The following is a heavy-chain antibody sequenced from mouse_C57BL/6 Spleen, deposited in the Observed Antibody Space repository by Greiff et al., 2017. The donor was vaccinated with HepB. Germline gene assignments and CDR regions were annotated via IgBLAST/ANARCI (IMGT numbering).Heavy chain of an antibody. D-gene: IGHD2-3*01. CDR1: GYTFTSYW. CDR3: ARYDGYYPYAMDY. V-gene: IGHV1-69*01. J-gene: IGHJ4*01. CDR2: IDPSDSYT. Sequence: QVQLQQPGAELVMPGASVKLSCKASGYTFTSYWMHWVKQRPGQGLEWIGEIDPSDSYTNYNQKFKGKSTLTVDKSSSTAYMQLSSLTSEDSAVYYCARYDGYYPYAMDYWGQGTSVTGSS.